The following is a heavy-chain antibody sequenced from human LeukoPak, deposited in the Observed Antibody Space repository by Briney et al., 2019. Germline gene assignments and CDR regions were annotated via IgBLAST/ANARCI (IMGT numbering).Heavy chain of an antibody. J-gene: IGHJ4*02. V-gene: IGHV1-8*01. Sequence: ASVTVSCKASGYTFTSYDINWVRQATGQGLEWMGWMNPNSGNTGYAQKFQGRVTMTRNTSISTAYMELSSLRSEDTAVYYCARGADIVATIYNYWGQGTLVTVSS. CDR1: GYTFTSYD. D-gene: IGHD5-12*01. CDR3: ARGADIVATIYNY. CDR2: MNPNSGNT.